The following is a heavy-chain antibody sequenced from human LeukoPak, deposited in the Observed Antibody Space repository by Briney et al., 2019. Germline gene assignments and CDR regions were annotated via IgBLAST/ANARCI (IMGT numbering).Heavy chain of an antibody. J-gene: IGHJ4*02. CDR2: ISGDGGTT. V-gene: IGHV3-23*01. Sequence: GGSLRLSCAASGFTFRNHAMTWVRQAPGKGLEWVSVISGDGGTTYYADSVKGRFTISRDNFKNTLYMQMGSLRAGDTAVYYCAKDNSYSGSVYWGQGTLVTVSS. CDR3: AKDNSYSGSVY. CDR1: GFTFRNHA. D-gene: IGHD1-26*01.